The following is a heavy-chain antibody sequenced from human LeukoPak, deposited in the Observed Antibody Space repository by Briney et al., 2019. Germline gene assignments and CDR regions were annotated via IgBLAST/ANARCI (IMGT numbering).Heavy chain of an antibody. D-gene: IGHD6-19*01. J-gene: IGHJ5*02. CDR2: VHYTGST. CDR1: GGSIIGYY. CDR3: TRIRDSGCSDR. Sequence: SETLSLTCTVSGGSIIGYYWSWIRQPPGKALEWIAYVHYTGSTEYNPSLQSRVTISVDTSKNQFSLTLSSVSAADTAIYYCTRIRDSGCSDRWGQGTLVTASS. V-gene: IGHV4-59*01.